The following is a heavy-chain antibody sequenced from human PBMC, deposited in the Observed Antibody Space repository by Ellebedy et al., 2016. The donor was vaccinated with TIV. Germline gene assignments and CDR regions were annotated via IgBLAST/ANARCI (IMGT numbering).Heavy chain of an antibody. J-gene: IGHJ4*02. CDR1: GFTFSNYW. CDR2: INPDGTTT. V-gene: IGHV3-74*01. CDR3: ARSGYFGGKGYYFDY. D-gene: IGHD4-23*01. Sequence: GGSLRLSXAASGFTFSNYWIHWVRQAPGEGLVWVSRINPDGTTTTYADSVKGRFTISRDNAENTLYLQMNNLRAEDTAVYYCARSGYFGGKGYYFDYWGQGTLVTVSS.